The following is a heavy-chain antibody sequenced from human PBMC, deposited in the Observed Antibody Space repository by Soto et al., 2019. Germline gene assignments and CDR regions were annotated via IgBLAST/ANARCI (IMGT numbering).Heavy chain of an antibody. J-gene: IGHJ5*02. CDR1: GFSLSTSGVG. CDR2: LYWDDDK. CDR3: VSGSFPTWFDP. V-gene: IGHV2-5*02. D-gene: IGHD3-10*01. Sequence: QITLKESGPTLVKPTQTLTLTCTFSGFSLSTSGVGVGWIRQPPEKALEWLALLYWDDDKRYSPSLKSRLTITKDTSKNQVVLTMSNMDPVDTATYYCVSGSFPTWFDPWGQGILVIVSS.